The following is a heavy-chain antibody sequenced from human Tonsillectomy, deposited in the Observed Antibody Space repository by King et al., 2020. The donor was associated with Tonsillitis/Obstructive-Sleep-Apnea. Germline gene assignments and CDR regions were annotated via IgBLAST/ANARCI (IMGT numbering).Heavy chain of an antibody. CDR2: INGRGSST. CDR3: AKVRTSGTHYYFDY. Sequence: VQLVESGGGLVQPGESLRLSCAASGFTFSSYAMSWVRQTPEKRLEWGSAINGRGSSTYYVDSVKGRFPISRDNSKNTLSLQMTSLRVEDTAVYYCAKVRTSGTHYYFDYCGQGALVTVSS. J-gene: IGHJ4*02. V-gene: IGHV3-23*04. D-gene: IGHD1-26*01. CDR1: GFTFSSYA.